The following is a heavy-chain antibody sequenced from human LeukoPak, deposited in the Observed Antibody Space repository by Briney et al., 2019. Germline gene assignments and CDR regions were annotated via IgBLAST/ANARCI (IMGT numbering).Heavy chain of an antibody. Sequence: PGGSLRLSCAASGLTFSSYALSWVRQAPGKGLDWVSSISVDSITHYLDSVKGRFTISRDNSKSTLYLQMHSLRAEDTALYYCAKCNLNNCREGFDIWGQGTMVTVSS. CDR2: ISVDSIT. D-gene: IGHD1-1*01. CDR1: GLTFSSYA. V-gene: IGHV3-23*01. CDR3: AKCNLNNCREGFDI. J-gene: IGHJ3*02.